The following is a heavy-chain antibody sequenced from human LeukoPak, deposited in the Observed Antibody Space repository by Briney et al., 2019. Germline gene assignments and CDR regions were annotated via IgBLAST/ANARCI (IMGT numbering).Heavy chain of an antibody. D-gene: IGHD5-12*01. V-gene: IGHV4-59*01. CDR1: GGSISSYY. CDR3: ARDVATMDLRD. Sequence: SETLSLTCTVSGGSISSYYWSWIRQPPGKGLEWIGYIYYSGSTNYNPSLTSRVTISVDTSKNQFSLKLSSVTAADTAVYYCARDVATMDLRDWGQGTLVTVSS. J-gene: IGHJ4*02. CDR2: IYYSGST.